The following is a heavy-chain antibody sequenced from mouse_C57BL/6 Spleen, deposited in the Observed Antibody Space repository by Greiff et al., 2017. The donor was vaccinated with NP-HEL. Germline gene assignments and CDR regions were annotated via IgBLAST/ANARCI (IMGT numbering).Heavy chain of an antibody. CDR3: ARMAYDGLDY. V-gene: IGHV5-17*01. J-gene: IGHJ2*01. CDR2: ISSGSSTI. Sequence: EVKLVESGGGLVKPGGSLKLSCAASGFTFSDYGMHWVRQAPEKGLEWVAYISSGSSTIYYADTVKGRFTISRDNAKNTLFLQMTSLRTEDTAMYYWARMAYDGLDYWGQGTTLTVSS. CDR1: GFTFSDYG. D-gene: IGHD2-3*01.